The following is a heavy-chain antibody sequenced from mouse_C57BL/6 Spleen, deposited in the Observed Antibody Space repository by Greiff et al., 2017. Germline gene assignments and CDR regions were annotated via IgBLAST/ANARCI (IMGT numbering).Heavy chain of an antibody. CDR2: IYPGGGYT. D-gene: IGHD3-2*02. Sequence: VQLQQSGAELVRPGTSVKMSCKASGYTFTNYWIGWAKQRPGHGLEWIGDIYPGGGYTNYNEKFKGKATLTADKSSSTAYMQLSSLTSEDSDIYDGARGETSIDSSGSYAMDYWGQGTTVTVSS. J-gene: IGHJ4*01. CDR3: ARGETSIDSSGSYAMDY. CDR1: GYTFTNYW. V-gene: IGHV1-63*01.